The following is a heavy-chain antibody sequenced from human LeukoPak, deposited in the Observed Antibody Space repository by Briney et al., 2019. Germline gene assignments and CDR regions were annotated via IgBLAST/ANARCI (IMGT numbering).Heavy chain of an antibody. D-gene: IGHD3-10*01. CDR2: ISSSSSYI. CDR1: GFTFSSYS. Sequence: GGSLRLSCAASGFTFSSYSMNWVRQAPGKGLEWVSSISSSSSYIYYADSVKGRFTISRDNAKNSLYLQMNSLRAEDTAVYYCARGALWFGELYFYYGMDVWGQGTTVTVSS. CDR3: ARGALWFGELYFYYGMDV. V-gene: IGHV3-21*01. J-gene: IGHJ6*02.